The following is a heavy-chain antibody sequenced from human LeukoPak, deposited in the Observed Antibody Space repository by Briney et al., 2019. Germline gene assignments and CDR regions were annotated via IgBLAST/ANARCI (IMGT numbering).Heavy chain of an antibody. CDR3: AKDNRRHYTSGPNPDSLH. J-gene: IGHJ4*02. D-gene: IGHD6-19*01. CDR2: ISWNSGSI. Sequence: GGSLRLSCAASGFTFDDYALHWVRQPPGKGLEWVSGISWNSGSIDYADSVKGRFTISRDNAKNSLYLQMNSLRVEDTAFYYCAKDNRRHYTSGPNPDSLHWGQGALVTVSS. V-gene: IGHV3-9*01. CDR1: GFTFDDYA.